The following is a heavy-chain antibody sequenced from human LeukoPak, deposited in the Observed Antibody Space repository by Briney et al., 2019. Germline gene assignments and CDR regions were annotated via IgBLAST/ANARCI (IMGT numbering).Heavy chain of an antibody. V-gene: IGHV1-69*13. Sequence: GASVKVSCKASGGTLSSYAISWVRQAPGQGLEWMGGIIPIFGTANYAQKFQGRVTITAEESTSTAYMELSSLRSEDTAVYYCARVRFSGGSCYRGGYYYMDVWGKGTTVTVSS. J-gene: IGHJ6*03. CDR2: IIPIFGTA. D-gene: IGHD2-15*01. CDR3: ARVRFSGGSCYRGGYYYMDV. CDR1: GGTLSSYA.